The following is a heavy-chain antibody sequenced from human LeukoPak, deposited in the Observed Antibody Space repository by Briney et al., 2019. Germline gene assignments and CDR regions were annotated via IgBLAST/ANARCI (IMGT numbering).Heavy chain of an antibody. CDR2: INHNRSST. CDR3: ARAPYTTGRGYYFDY. CDR1: GFTFSYYW. D-gene: IGHD1-1*01. V-gene: IGHV3-74*01. J-gene: IGHJ4*02. Sequence: GWSLTLSCAACGFTFSYYWMHWVRQAAGKGLVGVSRINHNRSSTTYADSVKGRFTISRHNAKNTLHLQMNSLRAEDTAVYYCARAPYTTGRGYYFDYWGQGTLVTVSS.